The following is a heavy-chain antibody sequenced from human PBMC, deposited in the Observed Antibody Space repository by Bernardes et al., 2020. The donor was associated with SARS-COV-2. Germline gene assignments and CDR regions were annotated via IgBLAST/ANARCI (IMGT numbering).Heavy chain of an antibody. Sequence: GGSLRLSRAASGFTFSRYWMHWVRRGPGKGLMWVSNINEDGSFTYYADSVKGRFTISRDNAKNTLYLQINSLRVEDTAVYYCARDLRGPKDFWGQGTLLTVSS. J-gene: IGHJ4*02. CDR3: ARDLRGPKDF. V-gene: IGHV3-74*01. CDR2: INEDGSFT. D-gene: IGHD5-12*01. CDR1: GFTFSRYW.